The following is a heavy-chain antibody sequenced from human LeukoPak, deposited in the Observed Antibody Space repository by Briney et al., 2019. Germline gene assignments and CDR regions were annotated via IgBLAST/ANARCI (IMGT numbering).Heavy chain of an antibody. J-gene: IGHJ4*02. D-gene: IGHD2-21*01. CDR2: IYTSGST. V-gene: IGHV4-61*02. CDR3: ARAHCGGDCHYFDY. Sequence: SETLSLTCTVSGGSISSGSYYWSWIRQPAGKGLEWIGRIYTSGSTNYNPSLKSRVTMSVDTSKNQFSLKLSSVTAADTAVYYCARAHCGGDCHYFDYWGQGTLVTVSS. CDR1: GGSISSGSYY.